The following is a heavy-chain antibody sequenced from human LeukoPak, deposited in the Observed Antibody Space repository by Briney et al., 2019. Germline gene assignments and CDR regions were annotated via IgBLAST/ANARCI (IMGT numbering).Heavy chain of an antibody. D-gene: IGHD6-19*01. V-gene: IGHV4-4*07. CDR3: ARDRQWLVDH. CDR2: VYVTGST. Sequence: SETLSLTCTVPGDSISSYYWSWIRQPAGKGLEWIGRVYVTGSTNLNPALQSRVTMPVDTSKNQFSLKLTSVTAADTAVYYCARDRQWLVDHWGQGTLVTVSS. CDR1: GDSISSYY. J-gene: IGHJ5*02.